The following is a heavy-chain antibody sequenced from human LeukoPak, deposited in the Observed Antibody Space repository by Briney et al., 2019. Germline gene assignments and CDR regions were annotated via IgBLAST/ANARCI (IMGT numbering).Heavy chain of an antibody. CDR3: ARDGSSVGYYYDSSGLTPYYFDY. J-gene: IGHJ4*02. Sequence: GASVKVSCKASGYTFTSYYMHWVRQAPGQGLEWMGWINPNSGGTNYAQKFQGWVTMTRDTSISTAYMELSRLRSDDTAVYYCARDGSSVGYYYDSSGLTPYYFDYWGQGTLVTVSS. V-gene: IGHV1-2*04. CDR1: GYTFTSYY. D-gene: IGHD3-22*01. CDR2: INPNSGGT.